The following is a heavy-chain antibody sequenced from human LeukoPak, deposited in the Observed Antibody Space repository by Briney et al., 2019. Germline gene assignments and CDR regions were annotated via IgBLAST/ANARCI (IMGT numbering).Heavy chain of an antibody. Sequence: GESPEISCKGSGYSFATSWIGWVRQMPGKGLEWMGLIYTASTSTRYSPSFQGQITISADNSINTAYLQWRSLKASDTAMYYCARQDDSQAFDYWGQGTLVTLSS. D-gene: IGHD3-22*01. CDR3: ARQDDSQAFDY. V-gene: IGHV5-51*01. J-gene: IGHJ4*02. CDR1: GYSFATSW. CDR2: IYTASTST.